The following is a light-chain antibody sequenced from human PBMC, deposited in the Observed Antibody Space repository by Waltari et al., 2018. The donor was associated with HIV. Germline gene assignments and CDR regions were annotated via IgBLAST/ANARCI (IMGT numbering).Light chain of an antibody. CDR1: ALPKKY. Sequence: SYELTQPPSVSVSPGQTARITCSGDALPKKYAYWYQQKSGQAPGLVIYEDSKRPSGIPERFSGSSSGTMATLTISGAQVEDEADYYCYSTDSSGNHRVFGGGTKLTVL. CDR2: EDS. J-gene: IGLJ3*02. CDR3: YSTDSSGNHRV. V-gene: IGLV3-10*01.